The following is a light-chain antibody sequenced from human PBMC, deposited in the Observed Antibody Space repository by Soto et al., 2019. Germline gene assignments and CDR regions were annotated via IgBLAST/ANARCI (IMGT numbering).Light chain of an antibody. CDR1: QSVSSN. V-gene: IGKV3-15*01. CDR3: QQYNNWPPLA. CDR2: GAS. J-gene: IGKJ1*01. Sequence: EIVMTQSPATLSVSPGERATLSCRASQSVSSNLAWYQQKPGQAPRLLIYGASTRATGIPARFSGSGSGTEFTLTISRLQSEDFAVYCCQQYNNWPPLAFGQGTKVELK.